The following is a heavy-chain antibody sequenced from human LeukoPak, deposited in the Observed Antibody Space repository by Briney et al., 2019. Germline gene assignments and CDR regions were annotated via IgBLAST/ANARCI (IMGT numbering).Heavy chain of an antibody. CDR1: GGSISSSSYY. Sequence: KPSETLSLTCTVSGGSISSSSYYCGWIRQPPGKGLEWIGSIYYSGSTYYNPSLKSRVTISVDTSKNQFSLKLSSVTAADTAVYYCARRIVVTRGFDYWGQGTLVTVSS. J-gene: IGHJ4*02. CDR3: ARRIVVTRGFDY. CDR2: IYYSGST. V-gene: IGHV4-39*01. D-gene: IGHD4-23*01.